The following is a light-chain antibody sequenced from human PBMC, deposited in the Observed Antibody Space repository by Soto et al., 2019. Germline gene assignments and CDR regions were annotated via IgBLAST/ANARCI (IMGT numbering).Light chain of an antibody. CDR1: SSDVGGYNY. CDR2: DVS. CDR3: TSYSGITTLGV. V-gene: IGLV2-14*01. J-gene: IGLJ1*01. Sequence: QSALTQPASVSGSPGQSITISCTGTSSDVGGYNYVSWYQQHPGTAPKLIIYDVSDRPSGVSNRFSGSKSGNTASLTISGLQAEDEADYYCTSYSGITTLGVFGTGTKVTVL.